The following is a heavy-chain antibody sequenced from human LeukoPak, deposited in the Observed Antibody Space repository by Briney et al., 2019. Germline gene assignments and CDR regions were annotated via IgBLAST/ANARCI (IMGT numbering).Heavy chain of an antibody. CDR3: ARDRSPRTLDDAFDI. D-gene: IGHD1-7*01. V-gene: IGHV4-4*07. J-gene: IGHJ3*02. CDR1: GGSISSYY. CDR2: IYTSGST. Sequence: PSETLSLTCTVSGGSISSYYWSWIRQPAGKGLEWIGRIYTSGSTNYNPSLKSRVTMSVDTSKNQFSLKLSSVTAADTAVYYCARDRSPRTLDDAFDIWGQGTMVTVSS.